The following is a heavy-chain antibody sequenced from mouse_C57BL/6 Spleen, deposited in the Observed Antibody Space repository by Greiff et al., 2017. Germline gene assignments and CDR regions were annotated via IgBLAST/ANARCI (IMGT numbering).Heavy chain of an antibody. V-gene: IGHV2-4*01. CDR2: IWSGGST. J-gene: IGHJ4*01. CDR1: GFSLTSYG. CDR3: AKMGYYGYPYAIDY. D-gene: IGHD2-2*01. Sequence: QVQLKQSGPGLVQPSQSLSITCTVSGFSLTSYGVHWVRQPPGKGLEWLGVIWSGGSTDYNAAFISRLSISKDNSKSQVFFKMNSLQAADTAIYYCAKMGYYGYPYAIDYWGQGTPVTVSS.